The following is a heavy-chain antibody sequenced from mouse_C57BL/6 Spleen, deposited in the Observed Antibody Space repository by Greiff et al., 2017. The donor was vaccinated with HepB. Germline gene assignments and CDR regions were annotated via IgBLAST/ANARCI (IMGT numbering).Heavy chain of an antibody. Sequence: QVQLQQPGAELVKPGASVKLSCKASGYTFTSYWMQWVKQRPGQGLEWIGEIYPSDSYTNYNQKFKGKATLTVATSSSTAYMQHSGLTSEDSAVYYCARGRSFDYWGQGTTLTVSS. CDR3: ARGRSFDY. CDR1: GYTFTSYW. J-gene: IGHJ2*01. D-gene: IGHD3-3*01. V-gene: IGHV1-50*01. CDR2: IYPSDSYT.